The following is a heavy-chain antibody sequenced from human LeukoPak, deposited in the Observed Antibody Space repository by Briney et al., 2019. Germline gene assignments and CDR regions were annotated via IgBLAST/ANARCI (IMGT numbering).Heavy chain of an antibody. V-gene: IGHV3-23*01. CDR2: ISGSGGST. Sequence: GGSLRLSCAASGFTFSSYAMSWVRQAPGKGLERVSAISGSGGSTYYADSVKGRFTISRDNSKNTLYLQMNSLRAEDTAVYYCAKGRGSFREFDYWGQGTLVTVSS. D-gene: IGHD1-26*01. CDR1: GFTFSSYA. CDR3: AKGRGSFREFDY. J-gene: IGHJ4*02.